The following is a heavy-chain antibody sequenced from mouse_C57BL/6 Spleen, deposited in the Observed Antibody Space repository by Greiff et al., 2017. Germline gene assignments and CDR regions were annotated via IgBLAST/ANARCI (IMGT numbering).Heavy chain of an antibody. J-gene: IGHJ4*01. CDR1: GFNITDYY. V-gene: IGHV14-2*01. CDR3: ARKPYCCGSRDYAMDY. D-gene: IGHD1-1*01. CDR2: IDPEDGET. Sequence: VQLQQSGAELVKPGASVKLSCTASGFNITDYYMHWVKQRPEQGLEWIGRIDPEDGETKYAAKFQGKATITADTSSNKAYLQLSSLTTEDTAVYYGARKPYCCGSRDYAMDYWGQGTSVTVSS.